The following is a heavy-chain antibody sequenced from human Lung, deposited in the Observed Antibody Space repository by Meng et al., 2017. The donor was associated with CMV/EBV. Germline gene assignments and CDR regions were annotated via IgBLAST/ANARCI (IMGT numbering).Heavy chain of an antibody. J-gene: IGHJ6*02. V-gene: IGHV3-48*04. CDR1: GFTFSSHG. CDR3: ARDFVYCSRTNCYMGDFHYYGLYV. CDR2: MSSSGGTI. D-gene: IGHD2-2*02. Sequence: GEXXKISCAASGFTFSSHGMNWVRQVPGKGLEWVSYMSSSGGTIYYADSVKGRFTISRDNAKNSLYLEMNSLRAEDTAVYYCARDFVYCSRTNCYMGDFHYYGLYVWGQGXTVTVSS.